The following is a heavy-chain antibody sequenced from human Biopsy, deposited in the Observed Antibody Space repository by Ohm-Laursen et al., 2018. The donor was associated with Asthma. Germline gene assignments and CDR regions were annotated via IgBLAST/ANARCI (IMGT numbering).Heavy chain of an antibody. Sequence: SLRLSCAAFGFTFSGSWMIWVRQAPGKGLQWLALIKPDGSPTYYADSVEGRFSISRDNSKNSLYLQMSSLRGEDTAIYYCATLSWYASQYWGQGTLVTVSS. CDR3: ATLSWYASQY. CDR1: GFTFSGSW. CDR2: IKPDGSPT. V-gene: IGHV3-7*01. D-gene: IGHD2-2*01. J-gene: IGHJ4*02.